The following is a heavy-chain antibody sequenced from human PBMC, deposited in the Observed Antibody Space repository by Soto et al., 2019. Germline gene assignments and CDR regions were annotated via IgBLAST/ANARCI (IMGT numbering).Heavy chain of an antibody. CDR2: ISGVGSNT. J-gene: IGHJ4*02. D-gene: IGHD6-6*01. V-gene: IGHV3-23*01. CDR1: VFSFSNYG. Sequence: WGSLRFFWATCVFSFSNYGRNWVRQAPGKGLELVSAISGVGSNTFYADSVKGRFTISRDNSRKTLYLQMTSLRAEDAAVYYCAKLSDTSVYDISSAPDYWGQGTLVTVSS. CDR3: AKLSDTSVYDISSAPDY.